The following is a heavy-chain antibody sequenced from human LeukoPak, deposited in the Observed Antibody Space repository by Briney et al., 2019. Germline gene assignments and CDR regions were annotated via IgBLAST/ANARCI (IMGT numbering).Heavy chain of an antibody. V-gene: IGHV3-49*04. J-gene: IGHJ4*02. Sequence: GGSLRLSCTASGFTFGDYAMSWVRQAPGKGLEWVGFTRSKAYGGTTEYAASVKGRFTISRDDSKSIAYLQMNSLKTEDTAVYYCTRDREYSSSWFDYWGQGTLVTVSS. CDR2: TRSKAYGGTT. CDR3: TRDREYSSSWFDY. CDR1: GFTFGDYA. D-gene: IGHD6-13*01.